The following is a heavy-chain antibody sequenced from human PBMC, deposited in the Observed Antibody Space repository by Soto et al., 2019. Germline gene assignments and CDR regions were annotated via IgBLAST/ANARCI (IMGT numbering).Heavy chain of an antibody. CDR1: GYTFTIYG. Sequence: VSVKVSCKASGYTFTIYGISWVRQAPGQGLEWMGWISAYNGNTNYAQKHQGRVNMTTDTSTSTAYMELRSLRSDDTAVYYCARVLDYVGRNWFDPWGQGTLVTVSS. CDR2: ISAYNGNT. J-gene: IGHJ5*02. V-gene: IGHV1-18*01. CDR3: ARVLDYVGRNWFDP. D-gene: IGHD3-3*01.